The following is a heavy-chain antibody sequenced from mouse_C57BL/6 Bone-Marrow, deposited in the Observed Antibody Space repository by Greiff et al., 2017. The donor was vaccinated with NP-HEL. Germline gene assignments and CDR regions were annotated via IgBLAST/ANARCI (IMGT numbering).Heavy chain of an antibody. J-gene: IGHJ1*03. V-gene: IGHV1-26*01. CDR2: INPNNGGT. CDR1: GYTFTDYY. CDR3: AREGVYDGYYGYFDV. Sequence: VQLQQSGPELVKPGASVKISCKASGYTFTDYYMNWVKQSHGKSLEWIGDINPNNGGTSYNQKFKGKATLTVDKSSSTAYMEIRSLTSEDSAVYYCAREGVYDGYYGYFDVWGTGTTVTVSS. D-gene: IGHD2-3*01.